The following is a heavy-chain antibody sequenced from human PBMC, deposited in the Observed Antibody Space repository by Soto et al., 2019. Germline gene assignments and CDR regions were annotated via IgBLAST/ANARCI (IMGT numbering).Heavy chain of an antibody. J-gene: IGHJ1*01. CDR3: AGDPDSHYNDSHASSYP. Sequence: GASVKVSCKASGGTFSTYTITWVRQAPGQGLEWMGRIIPIIGIINYAQEFQGRVTITADKFTGTAYMELTRLRSDDTAVYYCAGDPDSHYNDSHASSYPWGQGTLVTVSS. D-gene: IGHD3-22*01. V-gene: IGHV1-69*04. CDR1: GGTFSTYT. CDR2: IIPIIGII.